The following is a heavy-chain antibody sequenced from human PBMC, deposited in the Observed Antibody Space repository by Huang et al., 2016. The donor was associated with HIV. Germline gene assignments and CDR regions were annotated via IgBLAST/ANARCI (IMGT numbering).Heavy chain of an antibody. CDR1: GYTFTSYD. CDR3: ARGLYYYDSSGYTHDAFDI. Sequence: QVQLVQSGAEVKKPGASVKVSCKASGYTFTSYDINWVRQATGQGLEWMGWMNPNSGNTGYAQKFQGRVTRTRNTSISTAYMERSSLRSEDTAVYYCARGLYYYDSSGYTHDAFDIWGQGTMVTVSS. D-gene: IGHD3-22*01. J-gene: IGHJ3*02. CDR2: MNPNSGNT. V-gene: IGHV1-8*01.